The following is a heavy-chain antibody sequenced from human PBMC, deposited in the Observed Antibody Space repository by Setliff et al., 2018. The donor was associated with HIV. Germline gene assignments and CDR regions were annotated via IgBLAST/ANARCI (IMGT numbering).Heavy chain of an antibody. CDR2: ISDSGSST. CDR1: GFSVSSDY. J-gene: IGHJ5*02. Sequence: PGGSLRLSCAASGFSVSSDYMAWVRQALGKGLEWLSGISDSGSSTYYADSVKGRHTISRDNSKNTLHLQMNSLRAEDTAVYYCAKCGGTCWHNFFGPWGQGTLVTVSS. D-gene: IGHD2-15*01. CDR3: AKCGGTCWHNFFGP. V-gene: IGHV3-23*01.